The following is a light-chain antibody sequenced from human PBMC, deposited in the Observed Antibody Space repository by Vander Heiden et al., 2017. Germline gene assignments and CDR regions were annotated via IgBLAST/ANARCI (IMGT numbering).Light chain of an antibody. V-gene: IGKV1-9*01. Sequence: DIQLTQSPSFLSASVGDRVTITCRASQGISSYLAWYQQKPGKAPKLLIYAASTLQSGVPSRFSGSGSGTEFTLTISSLQPEDFATYYCQQLNSYPITFGAGTKVEIK. CDR2: AAS. J-gene: IGKJ4*01. CDR3: QQLNSYPIT. CDR1: QGISSY.